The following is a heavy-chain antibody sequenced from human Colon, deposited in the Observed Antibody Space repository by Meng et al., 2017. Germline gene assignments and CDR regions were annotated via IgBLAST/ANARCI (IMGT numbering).Heavy chain of an antibody. J-gene: IGHJ4*02. D-gene: IGHD3/OR15-3a*01. CDR1: GFNFTKYG. Sequence: QVQLVGSGGGVVQPARSLRLSWAASGFNFTKYGMHWIRQAPGKGLEWVAVIWNDGETKFYSDSVKGRFTISRDNSRNTLYLQMNSLRAEDTAVYYCAKGRTSDYWGQGTLVTVSS. CDR3: AKGRTSDY. CDR2: IWNDGETK. V-gene: IGHV3-33*06.